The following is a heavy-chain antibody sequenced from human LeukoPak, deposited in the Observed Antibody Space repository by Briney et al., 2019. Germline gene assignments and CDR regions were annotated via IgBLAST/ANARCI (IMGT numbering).Heavy chain of an antibody. J-gene: IGHJ1*01. V-gene: IGHV1-2*02. CDR3: ARGYPLSTTAAGTYFQH. CDR2: INPNSGGT. CDR1: GGTFTGYY. Sequence: ASVKVSCKASGGTFTGYYMHWVRQAPGQGLEWMGWINPNSGGTNYAQKFQGRVTMTRDTSISTAYMELSRLRSDDTAVYYCARGYPLSTTAAGTYFQHWGQGTLVTVSS. D-gene: IGHD6-13*01.